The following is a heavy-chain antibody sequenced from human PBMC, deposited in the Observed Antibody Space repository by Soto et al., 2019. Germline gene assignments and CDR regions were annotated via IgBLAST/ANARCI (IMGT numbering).Heavy chain of an antibody. D-gene: IGHD6-6*01. V-gene: IGHV3-48*02. CDR1: GXSFSDYS. J-gene: IGHJ6*02. CDR3: ARDLEYSSSWYYYYGLDV. Sequence: LRLSCAASGXSFSDYSMNWVRQAPGKGLEWLSYISRSGSLNYYADSVKGRFTISRDNAKNSLYLEMNSVRDEDTAMYYCARDLEYSSSWYYYYGLDVWGHGTTVTVSS. CDR2: ISRSGSLN.